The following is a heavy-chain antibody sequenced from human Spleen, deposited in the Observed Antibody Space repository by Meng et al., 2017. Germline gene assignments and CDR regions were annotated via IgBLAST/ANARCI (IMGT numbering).Heavy chain of an antibody. V-gene: IGHV6-1*01. CDR1: GDSLSSNSAA. Sequence: SCAISGDSLSSNSAAWNWIRQSPSRGLEWLGRTYYRSKWYNDYAVSVKSRITINPDTSKNQFSLQLNSVTPEDTAVYYCARGRTTVNGEPLDWGQGTLVTVSS. CDR2: TYYRSKWYN. D-gene: IGHD4-17*01. CDR3: ARGRTTVNGEPLD. J-gene: IGHJ4*02.